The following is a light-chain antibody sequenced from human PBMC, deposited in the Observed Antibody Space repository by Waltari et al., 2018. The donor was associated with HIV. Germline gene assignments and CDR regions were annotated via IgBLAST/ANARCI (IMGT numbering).Light chain of an antibody. CDR3: TSYGDNFGVL. CDR2: EVA. V-gene: IGLV2-8*01. Sequence: QSALTQPPSASGSPGQSVTISCTGTSNDVGAYDYVSWYQQHPGRAPKLPIYEVAKRPPGVPDRFSGSKSGNTASLTVSGLQAEDDGHYFCTSYGDNFGVLFGGGTNLAVL. J-gene: IGLJ2*01. CDR1: SNDVGAYDY.